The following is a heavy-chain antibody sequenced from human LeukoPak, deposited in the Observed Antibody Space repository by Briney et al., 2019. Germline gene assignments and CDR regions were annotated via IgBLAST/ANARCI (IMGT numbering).Heavy chain of an antibody. CDR2: ISGSGGST. Sequence: GWSLRLSCAASGFTFSSHAMSWVRQAPGKGLEWVSAISGSGGSTYYADSVKGRFTISRDNSKNALYLQMNSLRAEDTAVYYCAKDRPATVTIIEDAFDIWGQGTMVTVSS. J-gene: IGHJ3*02. D-gene: IGHD4-17*01. CDR3: AKDRPATVTIIEDAFDI. V-gene: IGHV3-23*01. CDR1: GFTFSSHA.